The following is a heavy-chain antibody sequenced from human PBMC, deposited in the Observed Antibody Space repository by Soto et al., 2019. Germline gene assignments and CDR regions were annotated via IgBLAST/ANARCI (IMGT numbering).Heavy chain of an antibody. CDR3: ARDNGEYYYDSSVEGYFDY. CDR2: ISSSSSTI. J-gene: IGHJ4*02. CDR1: GFTFSSYS. V-gene: IGHV3-48*02. D-gene: IGHD3-22*01. Sequence: PGGSLRLSCAASGFTFSSYSMNWVRQAPGKGLEWVSYISSSSSTIYYAESVKGRFTISRDNAKNSLYLQMNSLRDEDTAVYYCARDNGEYYYDSSVEGYFDYWGQGTLVTVSS.